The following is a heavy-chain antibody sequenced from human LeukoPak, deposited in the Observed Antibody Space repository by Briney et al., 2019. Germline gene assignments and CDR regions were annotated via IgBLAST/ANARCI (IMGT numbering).Heavy chain of an antibody. D-gene: IGHD2-15*01. CDR2: ISSSSSYI. Sequence: GGSLRLSCAASGFSFSSYSMNWVRQAPGKGLEWVSSISSSSSYIYYADSVKGRFTISRDNAKNSLYLQMNSLRAEDTAVYYCARDGLGYCSGGSCYSEYYFDYWGQGTLVTVSS. CDR1: GFSFSSYS. J-gene: IGHJ4*02. CDR3: ARDGLGYCSGGSCYSEYYFDY. V-gene: IGHV3-21*01.